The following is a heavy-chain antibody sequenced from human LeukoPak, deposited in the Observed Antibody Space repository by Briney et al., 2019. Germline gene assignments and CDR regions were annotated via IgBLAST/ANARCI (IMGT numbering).Heavy chain of an antibody. Sequence: EASVKVSCKASGYTFTSYGISWVRQAPGQGLEWMGWISAYNGNTNHAQKLQGRVTMTTDTSTSAAYMELRSLRSDDTAVYYCAREARYQLLYSTFDYWGQGTLVTVSS. CDR3: AREARYQLLYSTFDY. CDR2: ISAYNGNT. J-gene: IGHJ4*02. D-gene: IGHD2-2*02. CDR1: GYTFTSYG. V-gene: IGHV1-18*01.